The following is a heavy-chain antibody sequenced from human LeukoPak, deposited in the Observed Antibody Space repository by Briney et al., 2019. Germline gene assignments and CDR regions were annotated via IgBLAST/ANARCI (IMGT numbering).Heavy chain of an antibody. D-gene: IGHD1-7*01. CDR1: GFTFSSYW. CDR2: INSDGSST. CDR3: ARGGLELRSFLPVHRFDY. J-gene: IGHJ4*02. Sequence: GGSLRLSCAASGFTFSSYWMHWVRQAPGKGLVWVSRINSDGSSTSYADSVKGRFTISRDNAKNTLYLQMNSLRAEDTAVYYCARGGLELRSFLPVHRFDYWGQGTLVTVSS. V-gene: IGHV3-74*01.